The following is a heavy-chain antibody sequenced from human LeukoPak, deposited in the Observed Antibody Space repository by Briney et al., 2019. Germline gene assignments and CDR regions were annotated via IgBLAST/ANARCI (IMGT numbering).Heavy chain of an antibody. CDR2: IRSKTDGGTT. D-gene: IGHD7-27*01. V-gene: IGHV3-15*01. J-gene: IGHJ4*02. CDR3: TAGTWGFEDF. Sequence: PGGSLRLSCAASGFTFSNAWLSWVRQAPGKGLAWVGRIRSKTDGGTTDYAAPVKGRFTISRDDSKNTLYLHMNSLKIEDIGVYYCTAGTWGFEDFWGQGTLVTVSS. CDR1: GFTFSNAW.